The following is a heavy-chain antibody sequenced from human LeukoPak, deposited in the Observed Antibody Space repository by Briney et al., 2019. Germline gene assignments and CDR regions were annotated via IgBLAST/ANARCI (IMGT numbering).Heavy chain of an antibody. CDR2: IIPILGIA. J-gene: IGHJ4*02. V-gene: IGHV1-69*04. CDR1: GGTFSSYA. CDR3: ARARNWGPFDY. D-gene: IGHD7-27*01. Sequence: ASVKVSCKASGGTFSSYAISWVRQAPGQGLEWMGRIIPILGIANYAQKFQGRVTITADKSTSTAYMELSSLRSEDMAVYYCARARNWGPFDYWGQGTLVTVSS.